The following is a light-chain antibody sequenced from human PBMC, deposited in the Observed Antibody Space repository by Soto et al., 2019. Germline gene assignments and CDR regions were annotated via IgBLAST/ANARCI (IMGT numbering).Light chain of an antibody. CDR2: GAS. J-gene: IGKJ1*01. CDR3: QQYGSSPRT. Sequence: EIVLTQSPGTLSLSPGERATLSCRASQSVSSSYLAWYHQKPGQAPRLLIYGASSRATGIPDRFSGSGSGTDFTLTISRLEPEDFAVYYCQQYGSSPRTFGQRTMV. V-gene: IGKV3-20*01. CDR1: QSVSSSY.